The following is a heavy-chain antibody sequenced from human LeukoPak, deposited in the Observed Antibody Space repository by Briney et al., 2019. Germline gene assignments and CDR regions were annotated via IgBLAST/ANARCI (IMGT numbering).Heavy chain of an antibody. CDR2: INQDGSAI. CDR1: EFTFSRHW. Sequence: GGSLRLSCAASEFTFSRHWMSWVRQAPGQGLEWVASINQDGSAIRYVDSVKGRFIISRDNAKNSLSLQMNSLRAEDTAMYYCARLLGEATIYDLWGQGTLVTVSS. CDR3: ARLLGEATIYDL. D-gene: IGHD3-16*01. V-gene: IGHV3-7*01. J-gene: IGHJ5*02.